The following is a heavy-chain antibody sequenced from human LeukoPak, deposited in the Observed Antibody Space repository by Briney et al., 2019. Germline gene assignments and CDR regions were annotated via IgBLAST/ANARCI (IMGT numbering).Heavy chain of an antibody. Sequence: GGSLRLSCAASGFKFSESWMSWVRQAPGEGPEWVANIKPDESEEHYVDSVKGRFTVSRDNRRNSLFLQMNSLRVEDTAVYYCATYKNWVAGDVWGQGTTVSVS. CDR3: ATYKNWVAGDV. CDR1: GFKFSESW. D-gene: IGHD1-14*01. CDR2: IKPDESEE. J-gene: IGHJ6*02. V-gene: IGHV3-7*01.